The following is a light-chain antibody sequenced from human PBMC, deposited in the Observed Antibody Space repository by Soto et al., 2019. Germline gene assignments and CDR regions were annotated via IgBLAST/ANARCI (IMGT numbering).Light chain of an antibody. CDR2: GAS. Sequence: EIVFTQSPGTLSLSPGESPTLSWRASQSVSNNYLAWYQQKPGQAPRLLIYGASNRATGIPDRFSGSGSGTDFTIPIRRLEPEDFAVYYCQQYGSSGTFGQGTKVDIK. CDR3: QQYGSSGT. V-gene: IGKV3-20*01. J-gene: IGKJ1*01. CDR1: QSVSNNY.